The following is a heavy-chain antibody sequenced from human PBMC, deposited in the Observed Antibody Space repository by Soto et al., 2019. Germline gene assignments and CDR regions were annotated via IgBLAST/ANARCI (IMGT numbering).Heavy chain of an antibody. J-gene: IGHJ6*02. V-gene: IGHV1-18*01. CDR1: GYTFRSFG. CDR2: ISAYNGNT. Sequence: ASVTVSCKATGYTFRSFGISWVRQAPGQGLEWMGWISAYNGNTNYAQKLQGRVTMTTDTSTSTAYMELRSLTSDDTAVYYCARDRSMYYGMDVWGQGTTVTVSS. D-gene: IGHD2-8*01. CDR3: ARDRSMYYGMDV.